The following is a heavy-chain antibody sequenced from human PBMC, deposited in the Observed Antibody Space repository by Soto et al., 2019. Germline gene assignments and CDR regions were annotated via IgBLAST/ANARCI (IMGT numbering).Heavy chain of an antibody. Sequence: QVQLQQWGAGLLKPSETLSLTCAVYGGSFSGYYLSWIRQPPGQGLEWIGEINHSGSTTNNPYLKSRVTISVDTSTIQLSLKLSSVTAADTAVYYCARGNFTDYGDYYPHYYMDVWGKGTTVTVSS. CDR2: INHSGST. J-gene: IGHJ6*03. V-gene: IGHV4-34*01. D-gene: IGHD4-17*01. CDR1: GGSFSGYY. CDR3: ARGNFTDYGDYYPHYYMDV.